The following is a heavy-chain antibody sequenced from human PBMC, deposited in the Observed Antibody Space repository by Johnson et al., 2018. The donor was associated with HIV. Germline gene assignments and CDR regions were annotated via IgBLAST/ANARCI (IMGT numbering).Heavy chain of an antibody. CDR3: ARDVTKDAFDI. Sequence: VQLVESGGGLIQPGGSLRLSCAASGFTVSSNYMSWVRQAPGKGLEWVSVIYNDGNTYYADSVKGRFTISRDNSKNTLYLQMNSLRAEDTAVYYCARDVTKDAFDIWGQGTMVTVSS. J-gene: IGHJ3*02. V-gene: IGHV3-53*01. CDR1: GFTVSSNY. CDR2: IYNDGNT. D-gene: IGHD4-17*01.